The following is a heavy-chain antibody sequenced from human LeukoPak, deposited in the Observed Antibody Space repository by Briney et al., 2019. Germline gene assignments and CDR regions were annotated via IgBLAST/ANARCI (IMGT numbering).Heavy chain of an antibody. Sequence: GGSLRLSCAASGFTFSSYAMSWVRQAPGKGLEWVSAISGSGGCTYYADSVKGRFTISRDNSKNTLYLQMNSLRAEDTAVYYCAKVQAGDYYGSGSIGGDYWGRGTLVTVSS. J-gene: IGHJ4*02. V-gene: IGHV3-23*01. D-gene: IGHD3-10*01. CDR2: ISGSGGCT. CDR1: GFTFSSYA. CDR3: AKVQAGDYYGSGSIGGDY.